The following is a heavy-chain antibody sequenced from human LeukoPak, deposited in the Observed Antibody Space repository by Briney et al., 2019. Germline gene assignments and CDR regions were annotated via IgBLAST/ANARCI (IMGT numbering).Heavy chain of an antibody. CDR1: DFIFSSYT. CDR2: ISSSNNYI. J-gene: IGHJ4*02. Sequence: PGGSLRLSCAASDFIFSSYTMNWVRQAPGKGLEWVSSISSSNNYIYYADSVKGRFTISRDNAKNSLYLQMNSLRAEDTAIYYCARDYDSSGYFDYWGQGTLVTVSS. CDR3: ARDYDSSGYFDY. V-gene: IGHV3-21*01. D-gene: IGHD3-22*01.